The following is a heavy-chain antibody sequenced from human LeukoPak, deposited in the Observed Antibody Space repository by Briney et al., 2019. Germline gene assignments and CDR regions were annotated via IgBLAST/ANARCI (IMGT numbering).Heavy chain of an antibody. D-gene: IGHD3-10*01. CDR1: GGSISGYY. V-gene: IGHV4-4*07. CDR3: ARAEGSGSGAYTLDY. J-gene: IGHJ4*02. Sequence: SETLSLTCTVSGGSISGYYWNWIRQPAGKGLEWIGRIYTSGNTNYNPSLNNRVTISLDASTSQFSLHLNSVTAADTAVYFCARAEGSGSGAYTLDYWGQGILVTVSS. CDR2: IYTSGNT.